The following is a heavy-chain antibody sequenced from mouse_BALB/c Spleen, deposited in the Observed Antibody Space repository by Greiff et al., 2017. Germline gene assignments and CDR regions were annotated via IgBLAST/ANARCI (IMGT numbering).Heavy chain of an antibody. D-gene: IGHD1-2*01. CDR3: ARSTAYSFAY. Sequence: EVQVVESGAELVKPGASVKLSCTASGFNIKDTYMHWVKQRPEQGLEWIGRIDPANGNTKYDPKFQGKATITADTSSNTAYLQLSSLTSEDTAVYYCARSTAYSFAYWGQGTLVTVSA. J-gene: IGHJ3*01. CDR1: GFNIKDTY. V-gene: IGHV14-3*02. CDR2: IDPANGNT.